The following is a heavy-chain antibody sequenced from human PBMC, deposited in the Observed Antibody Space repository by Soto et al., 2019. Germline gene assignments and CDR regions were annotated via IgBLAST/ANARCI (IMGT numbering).Heavy chain of an antibody. Sequence: PGESLKISCEGSGYSFTTYWIAWVRQMPGKGLEWMGIIYPGDSGTRYSPPFQRQVTISADKSISTAYLQWSSLKASDSAMYYCARTRISSHYYDMDVWGQGTTVTVSS. CDR3: ARTRISSHYYDMDV. CDR2: IYPGDSGT. J-gene: IGHJ6*02. D-gene: IGHD3-3*02. V-gene: IGHV5-51*01. CDR1: GYSFTTYW.